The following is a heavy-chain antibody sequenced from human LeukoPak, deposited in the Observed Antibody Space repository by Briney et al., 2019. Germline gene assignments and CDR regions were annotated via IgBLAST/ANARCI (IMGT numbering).Heavy chain of an antibody. CDR3: AKDSRAVASTGAFGAFDI. D-gene: IGHD6-19*01. CDR2: ISGSGGST. CDR1: GFTFSSYA. J-gene: IGHJ3*02. Sequence: PGGSLRLSCAASGFTFSSYAMSWVRQAPGKGLEWVSAISGSGGSTYYADSVKGRFTISRDNSKNTLYLQMNSLRAEDTAVYYCAKDSRAVASTGAFGAFDIWGQGTMVTVSS. V-gene: IGHV3-23*01.